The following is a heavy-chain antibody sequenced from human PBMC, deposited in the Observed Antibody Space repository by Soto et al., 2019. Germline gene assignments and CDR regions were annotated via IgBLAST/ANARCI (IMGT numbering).Heavy chain of an antibody. CDR1: GGSISSGDYY. CDR3: AMISRCSGGRCYPNYWYFDL. Sequence: PSETLSLTCTVSGGSISSGDYYWSWVRQPPGKGLEWIGYIYYSGSTYYNPSLKSRVTISVDTSKNQFSLKLSSVTAADTAVYYCAMISRCSGGRCYPNYWYFDLWGRGTLVTVSS. J-gene: IGHJ2*01. CDR2: IYYSGST. D-gene: IGHD2-15*01. V-gene: IGHV4-30-4*01.